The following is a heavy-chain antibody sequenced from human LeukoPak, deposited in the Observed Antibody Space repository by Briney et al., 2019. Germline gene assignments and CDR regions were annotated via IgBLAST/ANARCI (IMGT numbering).Heavy chain of an antibody. CDR3: ARGRPPITMIVVVPYANTKGRRFDP. CDR2: INHSGST. V-gene: IGHV4-34*01. D-gene: IGHD3-22*01. Sequence: SETLSLTCAVYGESFSGYYWSWIRQPPGKGLEWIGEINHSGSTNYNPSLKSRVTISVDTSKNQFSLKLSSVTAADTAVYYCARGRPPITMIVVVPYANTKGRRFDPWGQGTLVTVSS. CDR1: GESFSGYY. J-gene: IGHJ5*02.